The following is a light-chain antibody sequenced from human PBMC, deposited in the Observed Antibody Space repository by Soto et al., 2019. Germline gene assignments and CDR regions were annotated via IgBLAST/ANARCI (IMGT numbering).Light chain of an antibody. V-gene: IGLV2-14*01. CDR2: DVS. J-gene: IGLJ1*01. Sequence: QSVLTQPASVSGSPGQSITISCTGTSSDVGGYNYVSWYQQHPGKAPKLMIYDVSNRPSRVSNRFSGSKSRNTASLTISRPPAEDEADYSCSSYTSSSTRVFGTGSKAIVL. CDR1: SSDVGGYNY. CDR3: SSYTSSSTRV.